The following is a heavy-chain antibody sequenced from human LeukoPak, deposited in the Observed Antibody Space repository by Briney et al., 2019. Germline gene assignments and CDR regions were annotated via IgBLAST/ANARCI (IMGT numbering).Heavy chain of an antibody. D-gene: IGHD3-3*01. CDR3: AKDYDFWSGYRTY. Sequence: SGGSLRLSCAASGFTFSSYAMSWVRQAPGKGLEWVSAISRSGGSTYYADSVKGRFTISRDNSKNTLYLQMNSLRAEDTAVYYCAKDYDFWSGYRTYWGQGTLVTVSS. CDR1: GFTFSSYA. J-gene: IGHJ4*02. CDR2: ISRSGGST. V-gene: IGHV3-23*01.